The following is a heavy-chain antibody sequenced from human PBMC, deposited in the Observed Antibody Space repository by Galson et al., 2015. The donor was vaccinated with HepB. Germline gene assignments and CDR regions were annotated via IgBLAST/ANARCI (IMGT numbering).Heavy chain of an antibody. Sequence: SVKVSCKASGGTFSSYAISWVRQAPGQGLEWMGGIIPIFGIANYAQKFQGRVTITADESTSTAYMELSSLRSEDTAVYYCARARPIHRGYSYGENYYYDSSGPMGLDYWGQGTLVTVSS. V-gene: IGHV1-69*13. D-gene: IGHD3-22*01. CDR3: ARARPIHRGYSYGENYYYDSSGPMGLDY. CDR1: GGTFSSYA. CDR2: IIPIFGIA. J-gene: IGHJ4*02.